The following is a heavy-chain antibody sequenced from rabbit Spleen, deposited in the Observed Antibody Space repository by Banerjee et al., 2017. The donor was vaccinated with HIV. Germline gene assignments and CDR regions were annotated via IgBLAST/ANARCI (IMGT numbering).Heavy chain of an antibody. J-gene: IGHJ6*01. CDR3: ARDTGSSFSSYGMDL. CDR2: IYSNTGGT. Sequence: QQQLVESGGGLVQPGGSLKLSCKASGFTLSSYWSCWVRQAPGKGLEWIGCIYSNTGGTWYASWTKGRFTISKTSSTTVTLQMTSLTAADTATYFCARDTGSSFSSYGMDLWGQGTLVTVS. D-gene: IGHD8-1*01. V-gene: IGHV1S45*01. CDR1: GFTLSSYW.